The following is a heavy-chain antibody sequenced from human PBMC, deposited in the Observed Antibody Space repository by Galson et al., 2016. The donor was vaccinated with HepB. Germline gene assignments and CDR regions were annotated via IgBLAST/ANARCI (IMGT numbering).Heavy chain of an antibody. D-gene: IGHD1-1*01. J-gene: IGHJ4*02. CDR1: GASISSGSHY. Sequence: TLSLTCTVSGASISSGSHYWSWIRQHPEKGLEWIGYIYYTGSAYYNPFLKSRVSMSVDTSKNQFALKLNSVTAADTAVYFCARDLEVGAWKGLDYWGQGTLVTVSS. V-gene: IGHV4-31*03. CDR2: IYYTGSA. CDR3: ARDLEVGAWKGLDY.